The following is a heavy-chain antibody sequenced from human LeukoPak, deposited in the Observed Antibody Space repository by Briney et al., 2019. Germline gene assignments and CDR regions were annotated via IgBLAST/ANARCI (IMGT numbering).Heavy chain of an antibody. CDR3: ARGLSLLSRPSINWFDP. CDR1: GGSISSGGYS. Sequence: PSETLSLTCAVSGGSISSGGYSWSWIRQPPGKGLEWIGYIYHSGSTYYNPSLKSRVTISVDRSKNQFSLKLSSVTAADTAVYYCARGLSLLSRPSINWFDPWGQGTLVTVSS. V-gene: IGHV4-30-2*01. CDR2: IYHSGST. J-gene: IGHJ5*02. D-gene: IGHD6-13*01.